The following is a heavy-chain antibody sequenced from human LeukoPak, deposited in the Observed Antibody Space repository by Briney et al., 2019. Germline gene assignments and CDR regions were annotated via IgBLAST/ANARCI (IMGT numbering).Heavy chain of an antibody. CDR1: GFTFSSYS. J-gene: IGHJ5*02. CDR3: ARESWGLRFLEWAGNWFDP. V-gene: IGHV3-21*04. Sequence: GGSLRLSCAASGFTFSSYSMNWVRQAPGKELEWVSSISSSSSYIYYADSVKGRFTISRDNAKNSLYLQMNSLRAEDTAVYYCARESWGLRFLEWAGNWFDPWGQGTLVTVSS. D-gene: IGHD3-3*01. CDR2: ISSSSSYI.